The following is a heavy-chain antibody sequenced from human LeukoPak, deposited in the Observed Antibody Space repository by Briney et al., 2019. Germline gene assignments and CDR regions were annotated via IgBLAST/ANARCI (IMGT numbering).Heavy chain of an antibody. CDR1: GFTFSSYA. J-gene: IGHJ4*02. V-gene: IGHV3-23*01. CDR2: ISGSGGST. CDR3: AKDTAAAGLMTR. Sequence: QTGGSLRLSCAASGFTFSSYAMSWVRQAPGKGLEWVSAISGSGGSTYYADSVKGRFTISRDNSKNTLYPQMNSLRAEDTAVYYCAKDTAAAGLMTRWGQGTLVTVSS. D-gene: IGHD6-13*01.